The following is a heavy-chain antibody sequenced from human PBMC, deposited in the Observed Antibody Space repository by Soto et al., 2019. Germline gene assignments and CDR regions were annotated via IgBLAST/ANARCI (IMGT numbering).Heavy chain of an antibody. D-gene: IGHD1-26*01. CDR2: IYPGDADT. CDR1: GYSFTSYW. CDR3: ARIGGGTTSYYYYYGMDV. V-gene: IGHV5-51*01. J-gene: IGHJ6*02. Sequence: GESLKISCKGSGYSFTSYWIGWVRQMPGKGLEWMGIIYPGDADTRYSPSFQGQVTISADKSIITAYLQWSSLKASDTAMYYCARIGGGTTSYYYYYGMDVWGQGTTVTVSS.